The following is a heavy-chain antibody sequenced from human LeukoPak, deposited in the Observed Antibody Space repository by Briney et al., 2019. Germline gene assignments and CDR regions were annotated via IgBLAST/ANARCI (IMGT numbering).Heavy chain of an antibody. Sequence: GGSLRLSCAASGFTFISYTINWVRLAPGKGLEWVSSISSSSSYIYYADSVKGRFTISRDNAKNSLYLQMNSLRAEDTAVYYCAKVGVLARSKYFDYWGQGTLVTVSS. CDR3: AKVGVLARSKYFDY. CDR1: GFTFISYT. CDR2: ISSSSSYI. J-gene: IGHJ4*02. D-gene: IGHD3-10*01. V-gene: IGHV3-21*01.